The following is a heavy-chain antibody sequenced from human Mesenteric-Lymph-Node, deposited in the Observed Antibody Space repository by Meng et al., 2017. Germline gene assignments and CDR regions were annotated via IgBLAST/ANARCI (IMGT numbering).Heavy chain of an antibody. CDR2: IKQDGSGD. J-gene: IGHJ4*02. D-gene: IGHD3-16*01. CDR3: ARGGSYTLDY. Sequence: GESLKISCAASGFTFSTSWMTWVRQAPGKGLEWVANIKQDGSGDSYVDSVKGRIIVSRDNAKNLVYLQMNSLRVEDTAVYYCARGGSYTLDYWGQGTLVTVSS. V-gene: IGHV3-7*01. CDR1: GFTFSTSW.